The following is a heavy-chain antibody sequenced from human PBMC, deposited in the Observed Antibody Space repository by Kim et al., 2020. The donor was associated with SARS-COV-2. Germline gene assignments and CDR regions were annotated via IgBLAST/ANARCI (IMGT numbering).Heavy chain of an antibody. CDR1: GDSMNTNRYY. CDR2: VLYSGTT. Sequence: SETLSLICTVSGDSMNTNRYYWAWIRQAPGKGLEYIGRVLYSGTTNYNPSLKSRVTISVDTSKNQFSLRLTSVTAADTALYYCARQEATAACFDPWGQG. J-gene: IGHJ5*02. CDR3: ARQEATAACFDP. D-gene: IGHD6-13*01. V-gene: IGHV4-39*01.